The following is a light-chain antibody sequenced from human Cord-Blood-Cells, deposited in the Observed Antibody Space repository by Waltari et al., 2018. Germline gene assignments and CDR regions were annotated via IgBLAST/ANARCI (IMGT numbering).Light chain of an antibody. Sequence: QSALTQPASVSGSPGQSITISCTGTSSDVGSYNLVSWYQQHPGKAPKLMIYEVSKRRSWVSNRFSGSKSGNTASLTISELQAEDDADYYCCSYAGSSTYVFGTGTKVTVL. J-gene: IGLJ1*01. CDR3: CSYAGSSTYV. CDR1: SSDVGSYNL. CDR2: EVS. V-gene: IGLV2-23*02.